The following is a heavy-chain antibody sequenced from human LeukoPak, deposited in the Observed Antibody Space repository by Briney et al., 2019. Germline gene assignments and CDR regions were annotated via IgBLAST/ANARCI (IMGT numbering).Heavy chain of an antibody. CDR2: IRFDGSKK. D-gene: IGHD6-6*01. V-gene: IGHV3-30*02. CDR3: AKSTRRGSGSSPSLDY. Sequence: GGSLRLSCAASGFTFSDYAMHWVRQAPGEGPEWVTFIRFDGSKKWYTDSVKGRFTISRDNSKNTLFLQLNSLRGEDTAVYYCAKSTRRGSGSSPSLDYWGLGALVTVSS. CDR1: GFTFSDYA. J-gene: IGHJ4*02.